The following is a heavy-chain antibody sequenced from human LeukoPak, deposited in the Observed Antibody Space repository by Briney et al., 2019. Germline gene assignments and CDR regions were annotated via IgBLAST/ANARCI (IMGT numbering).Heavy chain of an antibody. CDR1: GGSISSSNW. CDR3: ARLHSGWYYNWFDP. D-gene: IGHD6-19*01. Sequence: SGTLSLTCAVSGGSISSSNWWSWVRQPPGKGLEWIGEIYHSGSTNYNPSLKSRVTISVDKSKNQFSLKLSSVTAADTAVYYCARLHSGWYYNWFDPWGQGTLVTVSS. J-gene: IGHJ5*02. CDR2: IYHSGST. V-gene: IGHV4-4*02.